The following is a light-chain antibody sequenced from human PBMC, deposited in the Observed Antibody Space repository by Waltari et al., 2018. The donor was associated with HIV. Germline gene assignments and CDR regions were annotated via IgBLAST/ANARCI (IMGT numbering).Light chain of an antibody. CDR2: DAS. Sequence: EIVLTQSPATLSLSPVERATLSCRASQSVSSYLAWYQQKPGQAPRLLIYDASNRATGIPARFSGSGSGTDFTLTISSLEPEDFAVYYCQQRSNWIFGQGTRLEIK. V-gene: IGKV3-11*01. CDR3: QQRSNWI. J-gene: IGKJ5*01. CDR1: QSVSSY.